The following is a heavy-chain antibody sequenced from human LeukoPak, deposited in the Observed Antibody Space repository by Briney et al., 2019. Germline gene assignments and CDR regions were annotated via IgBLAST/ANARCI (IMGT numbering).Heavy chain of an antibody. V-gene: IGHV4-59*11. CDR1: GGSISSHY. CDR3: ARTTTPMDGAFDI. CDR2: IYYSGST. J-gene: IGHJ3*02. D-gene: IGHD3-10*01. Sequence: PSETLSLTCTVSGGSISSHYWRWIRQPPGKGLGWVGYIYYSGSTTYNPSLKSRVTISVETSKNQFSLRLSSVTAEDTAVYYGARTTTPMDGAFDIGGQGTMVTVST.